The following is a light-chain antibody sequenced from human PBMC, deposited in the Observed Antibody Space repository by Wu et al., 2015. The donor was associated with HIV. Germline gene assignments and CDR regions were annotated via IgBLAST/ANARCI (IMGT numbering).Light chain of an antibody. V-gene: IGKV1-33*01. CDR2: DAS. Sequence: DIQMTQSPSSLSASVGDRVTISCQASQDISDHLNWYQQKIGKAPKLLIYDASNLEAGVPAGLSGSGSGTNFSFTISSLQPEHIATYYCQQYEGLPVTFGRRDQGGXQT. CDR1: QDISDH. CDR3: QQYEGLPVT. J-gene: IGKJ4*01.